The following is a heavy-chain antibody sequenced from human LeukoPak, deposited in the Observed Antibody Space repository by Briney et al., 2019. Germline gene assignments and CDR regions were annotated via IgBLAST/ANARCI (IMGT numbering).Heavy chain of an antibody. CDR1: GGSISSYY. J-gene: IGHJ6*03. Sequence: PSETLSLTCTVSGGSISSYYWSCIQQPAGKGLEWIGRIYTSGSTNYNPSLKSRVTMSVDTSKNQFSLKLSSVTAADTAVYYCARAVGSGSFQTYYYYMDVWGKGTTVTISS. V-gene: IGHV4-4*07. D-gene: IGHD3-10*01. CDR3: ARAVGSGSFQTYYYYMDV. CDR2: IYTSGST.